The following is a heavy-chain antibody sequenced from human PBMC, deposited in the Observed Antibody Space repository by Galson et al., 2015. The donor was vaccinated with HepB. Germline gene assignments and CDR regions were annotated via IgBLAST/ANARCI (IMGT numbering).Heavy chain of an antibody. CDR1: GGSFSGYY. V-gene: IGHV4-34*01. Sequence: SETLSLTCAVYGGSFSGYYWTWIRQPPGKGLEWIGEINHSGTTNYNPSLKSRVTISVDTSKKQFSLKLSSVTAADTAVYYCARGASTPYCSSTSCYVSFDPWGQGTLVSVFS. CDR3: ARGASTPYCSSTSCYVSFDP. CDR2: INHSGTT. J-gene: IGHJ5*02. D-gene: IGHD2-2*01.